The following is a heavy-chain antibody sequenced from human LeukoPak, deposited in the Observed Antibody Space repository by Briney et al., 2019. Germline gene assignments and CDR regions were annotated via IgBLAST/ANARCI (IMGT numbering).Heavy chain of an antibody. Sequence: ASVKVSCKASGYTFTGYYMHWVRQAPGQGLEWMGWINPNSGGTNYAQKFQGWVTMTRDTSISTAYLELSSLRSDDSAVYYCARVQGALAFCSRTSCYNMDYWGQGILVTVSS. J-gene: IGHJ4*02. CDR1: GYTFTGYY. CDR2: INPNSGGT. V-gene: IGHV1-2*04. D-gene: IGHD2-2*02. CDR3: ARVQGALAFCSRTSCYNMDY.